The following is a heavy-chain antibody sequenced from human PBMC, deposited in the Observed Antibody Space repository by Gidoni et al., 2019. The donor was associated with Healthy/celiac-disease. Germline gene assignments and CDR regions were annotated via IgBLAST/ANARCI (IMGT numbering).Heavy chain of an antibody. CDR1: GYTFTRYG. V-gene: IGHV1-18*04. CDR2: ISAYNGNT. D-gene: IGHD6-13*01. Sequence: QVQLVQSGAEVKKPGASVKVSCKASGYTFTRYGISWARQSPGQGLEWMGWISAYNGNTNYAQKLQGRVTMTTDTSTSTAYMELRSLRSDDPAVYYCARAIAAAGTRWVDPWGQGTLVTVSS. J-gene: IGHJ5*02. CDR3: ARAIAAAGTRWVDP.